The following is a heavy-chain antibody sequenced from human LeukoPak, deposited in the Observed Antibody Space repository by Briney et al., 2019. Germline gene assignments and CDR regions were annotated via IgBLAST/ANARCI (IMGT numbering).Heavy chain of an antibody. CDR2: IKQDGSEK. CDR3: AARSSGNPYF. Sequence: GGSLRLSCTASGLTLSNYWMIWVRQAPGKGLQWVAKIKQDGSEKYYVESVKGRFTISRDNAENSLYLQMNSLRVEDTAVYYCAARSSGNPYFWGQGTLVTVSS. D-gene: IGHD1-26*01. J-gene: IGHJ4*02. V-gene: IGHV3-7*03. CDR1: GLTLSNYW.